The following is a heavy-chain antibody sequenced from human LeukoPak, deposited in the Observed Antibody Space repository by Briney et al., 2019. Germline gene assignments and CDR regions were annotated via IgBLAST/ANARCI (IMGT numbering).Heavy chain of an antibody. Sequence: GGSLRLSCAASGFTFSSYAMSWVRQAPGKGLEWVSAISGSGGSTYYADSVKGRFTISSDNSKNTLYLQMNSLRAEDTAVYYCAKDIVGYYYGSKPDYWGQGTLVTVSS. CDR3: AKDIVGYYYGSKPDY. V-gene: IGHV3-23*01. J-gene: IGHJ4*02. D-gene: IGHD3-10*01. CDR1: GFTFSSYA. CDR2: ISGSGGST.